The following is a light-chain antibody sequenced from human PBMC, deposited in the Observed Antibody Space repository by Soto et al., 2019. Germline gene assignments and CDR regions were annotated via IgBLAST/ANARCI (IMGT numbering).Light chain of an antibody. V-gene: IGLV2-14*03. J-gene: IGLJ1*01. CDR2: GVS. CDR3: YSSRSSSSTFYV. CDR1: SSDIGGSNY. Sequence: QSALTQPASVSGSPGQSITISCAGTSSDIGGSNYVSWYQQHPRKAPKLMIYGVSNRPSGVSNRFSGSKSGNTASLTISGLQAEDEADYFCYSSRSSSSTFYVFGTGTKVTVL.